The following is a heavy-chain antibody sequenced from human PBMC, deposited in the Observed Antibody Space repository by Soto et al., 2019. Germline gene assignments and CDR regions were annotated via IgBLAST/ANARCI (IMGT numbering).Heavy chain of an antibody. CDR2: IWYDGSNK. Sequence: QVQLVESGGGVVQPGRSLRLSCAASGFTLSSYGMHWVRQAPGKGLEWEAVIWYDGSNKYYADSVKGRFTISRDNSKNTLYLHMNSMRAEDTAVYYCARETMVRGVMSYFYYYYGMDVWGQGTTVTVSS. CDR1: GFTLSSYG. V-gene: IGHV3-33*01. D-gene: IGHD3-10*01. J-gene: IGHJ6*02. CDR3: ARETMVRGVMSYFYYYYGMDV.